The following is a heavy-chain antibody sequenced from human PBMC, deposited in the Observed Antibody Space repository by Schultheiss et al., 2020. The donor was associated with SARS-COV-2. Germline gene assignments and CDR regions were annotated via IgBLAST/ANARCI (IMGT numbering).Heavy chain of an antibody. D-gene: IGHD2-8*01. V-gene: IGHV4-34*01. CDR2: INHSGST. CDR1: SESFSGYY. CDR3: ARVPPMVYAIRWFDP. J-gene: IGHJ5*02. Sequence: SETLSLTCAVYSESFSGYYWSWIRQPPGKGLEWIGEINHSGSTNYNPSLKSRFTISVDTSKNQFSLKLKSVTAADTAVYYCARVPPMVYAIRWFDPWGQGTLVTVSS.